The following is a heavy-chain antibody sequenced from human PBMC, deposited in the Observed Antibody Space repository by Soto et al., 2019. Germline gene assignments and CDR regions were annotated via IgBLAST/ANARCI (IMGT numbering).Heavy chain of an antibody. CDR1: GYTFTSYG. V-gene: IGHV1-18*01. D-gene: IGHD1-26*01. CDR3: ARRGAWELLRVYYYGMDV. Sequence: QVQLVQSGAEVKKPGASVKVSCKASGYTFTSYGISWVRQAPGQGLEWMGWISAYNGNTNYAQKLQGRVTMTTDTSTRTAYMELRSLGSDDTAVYYCARRGAWELLRVYYYGMDVWGQGTTVTVSS. CDR2: ISAYNGNT. J-gene: IGHJ6*02.